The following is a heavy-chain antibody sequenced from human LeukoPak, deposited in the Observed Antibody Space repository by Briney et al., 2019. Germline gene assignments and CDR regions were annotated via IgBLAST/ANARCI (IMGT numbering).Heavy chain of an antibody. D-gene: IGHD6-6*01. CDR2: INPSGGST. CDR3: ARVSQAYSSSPHFDY. CDR1: GYTFTSYY. V-gene: IGHV1-46*01. J-gene: IGHJ4*02. Sequence: ASVKVSCMASGYTFTSYYMHWVRQAPGQGLEWMGIINPSGGSTSYAQKFQGRVTMNRNTSTSTVYMELSSLRSEDTAVYYCARVSQAYSSSPHFDYWGQGTLVTVSS.